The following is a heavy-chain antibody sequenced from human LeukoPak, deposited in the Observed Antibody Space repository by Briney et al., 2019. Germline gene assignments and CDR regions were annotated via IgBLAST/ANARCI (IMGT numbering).Heavy chain of an antibody. V-gene: IGHV4-34*01. J-gene: IGHJ4*02. CDR3: ARVAGTGYSYAFGY. CDR2: IDHSGST. Sequence: SETLSLTCAVYGGSFSGYYWSWIRQPPGKGLEWIGEIDHSGSTNCNPSLKSRVTISVDTSKNQFSLKLTSVAAADTAVYYCARVAGTGYSYAFGYWGQGTLVTVSS. D-gene: IGHD5-18*01. CDR1: GGSFSGYY.